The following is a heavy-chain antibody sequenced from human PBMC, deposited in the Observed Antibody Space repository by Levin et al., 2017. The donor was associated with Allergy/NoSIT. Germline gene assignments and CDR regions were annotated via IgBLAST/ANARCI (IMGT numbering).Heavy chain of an antibody. D-gene: IGHD2-15*01. V-gene: IGHV4-59*01. CDR2: IYYSGST. J-gene: IGHJ3*02. CDR1: GGSISSTY. Sequence: SQTLSLTCTVSGGSISSTYWSWIRQPPGKGLEWIGYIYYSGSTNYNPSLKSRVTISVDTSKNQFSLKLSSVTAADTAVYYCARCIRYCSGGNCYFDAFDIWGQGTMVTVSS. CDR3: ARCIRYCSGGNCYFDAFDI.